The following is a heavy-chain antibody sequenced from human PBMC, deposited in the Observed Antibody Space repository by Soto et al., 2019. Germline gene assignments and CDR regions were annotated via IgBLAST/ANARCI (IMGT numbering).Heavy chain of an antibody. D-gene: IGHD3-10*01. CDR1: GGSISSYY. Sequence: SETLSLTCTVSGGSISSYYWSWIRQPPGKGLEWIGYIYYSGSTNYNPSLKSRVTISVDTSKNQFSLKLSSVTAADTAVYYCARLTYYYGSENIDYWGQGTLVTVSS. V-gene: IGHV4-59*01. CDR3: ARLTYYYGSENIDY. CDR2: IYYSGST. J-gene: IGHJ4*02.